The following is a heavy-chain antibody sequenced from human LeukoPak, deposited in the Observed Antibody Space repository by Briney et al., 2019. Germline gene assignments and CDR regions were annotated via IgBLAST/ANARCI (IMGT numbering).Heavy chain of an antibody. CDR1: GGSISSSSYY. CDR3: ARPLGGISGGKCCELDY. J-gene: IGHJ4*02. V-gene: IGHV4-39*01. CDR2: IYYSGST. D-gene: IGHD2-15*01. Sequence: SETLSLTCTVSGGSISSSSYYWGWIRQPPGKGLEWIGSIYYSGSTYYNPSLKSLVTISVDTSKNQFSLKLSSVPAADTAVYYCARPLGGISGGKCCELDYWGQGTLVTVSS.